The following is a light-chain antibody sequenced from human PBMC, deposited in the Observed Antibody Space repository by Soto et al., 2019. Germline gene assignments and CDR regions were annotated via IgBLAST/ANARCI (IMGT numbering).Light chain of an antibody. Sequence: DIQMTQSPSTLSASVGDRVTITCRASQSISGWLAWYQQKPGKAPNLLISDASSLESGVPSRFSGSGSGTEFTLTISGLQPDDFATYYCQQYCSYSSFGQGTKLEIK. V-gene: IGKV1-5*01. CDR1: QSISGW. J-gene: IGKJ2*01. CDR2: DAS. CDR3: QQYCSYSS.